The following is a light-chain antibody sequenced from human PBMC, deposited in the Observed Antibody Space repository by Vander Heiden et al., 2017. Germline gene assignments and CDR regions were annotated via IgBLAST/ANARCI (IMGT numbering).Light chain of an antibody. V-gene: IGLV2-8*01. J-gene: IGLJ2*01. CDR1: SSDVGRYNY. CDR3: SSYAGINIVV. Sequence: QSALTQPPSASGSPGQSVTISCIGTSSDVGRYNYVSWYQKYPGKAPKLIIYEVTKRPSGVPDRFSGSKSGNTASLTVSGLQAEDEADYHCSSYAGINIVVFGGGTKLTVL. CDR2: EVT.